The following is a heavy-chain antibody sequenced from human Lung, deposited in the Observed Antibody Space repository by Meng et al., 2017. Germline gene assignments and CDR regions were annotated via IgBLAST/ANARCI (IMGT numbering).Heavy chain of an antibody. CDR2: INPKSGDT. V-gene: IGHV1-2*06. D-gene: IGHD6-25*01. Sequence: VQRLQYGAEVKKPGASVKVSCNPSGYNFTDSYLPGVRRAPGQGLEWMGRINPKSGDTHYAQKFQARVTMTGDTSISTAYMELSGLRSDDTAMYYCARDEDISAAGKLFGDYWGQGTLVTVSS. J-gene: IGHJ4*02. CDR3: ARDEDISAAGKLFGDY. CDR1: GYNFTDSY.